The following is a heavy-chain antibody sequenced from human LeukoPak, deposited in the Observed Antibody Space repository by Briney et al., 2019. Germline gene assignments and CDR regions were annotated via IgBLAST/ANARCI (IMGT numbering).Heavy chain of an antibody. CDR1: GGSFSSYY. CDR3: ARDEYYYGSGSYLWFDY. D-gene: IGHD3-10*01. CDR2: IYTSGST. V-gene: IGHV4-4*07. Sequence: SETLSLTCAVYGGSFSSYYWSWIRQPAGKGLEWIGRIYTSGSTNYNPSLKSRVTMSVDTSKNQFSLKLSSVTAADTAVYYCARDEYYYGSGSYLWFDYWGQGTLVTVSS. J-gene: IGHJ4*02.